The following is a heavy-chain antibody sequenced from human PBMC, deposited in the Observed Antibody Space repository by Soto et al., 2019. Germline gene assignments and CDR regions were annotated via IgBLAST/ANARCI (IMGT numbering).Heavy chain of an antibody. J-gene: IGHJ4*02. D-gene: IGHD2-15*01. V-gene: IGHV4-34*01. CDR3: ANRGYCSGGSCYVIDY. CDR2: INHSGST. CDR1: GGSFSGYY. Sequence: QVQLQQWGAGLLKPSETLSLTCAVYGGSFSGYYWSWIRQPPGKGLEWIGEINHSGSTNYNPSLNSRVTISVDTSKNQFSLKLSSVTAADTAVYYCANRGYCSGGSCYVIDYWGQGTLVTVSS.